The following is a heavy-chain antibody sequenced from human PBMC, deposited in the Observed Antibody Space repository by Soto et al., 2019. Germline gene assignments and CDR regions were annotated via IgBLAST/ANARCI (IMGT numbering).Heavy chain of an antibody. Sequence: ASVKVSCKASGYTFTSYVISWVRQAPGQGLEWMGWISAYNGNTNYAQKLQGRVTMTTDTSTSTAYMELRSLRSDDTAVYYCAREGNGYNQIPFDYWGQGTLVTVSS. CDR3: AREGNGYNQIPFDY. CDR1: GYTFTSYV. D-gene: IGHD5-12*01. V-gene: IGHV1-18*04. CDR2: ISAYNGNT. J-gene: IGHJ4*02.